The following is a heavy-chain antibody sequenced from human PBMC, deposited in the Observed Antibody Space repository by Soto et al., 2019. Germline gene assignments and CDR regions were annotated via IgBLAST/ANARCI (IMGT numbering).Heavy chain of an antibody. Sequence: QVQLVQSGAEVKKPGSSVKVSCKASGGTFSHNAISWVRQAPGQGLEWMGGIIPMLGTANYAQKFKGRVTIAADESTSTAYMELSSLRSEDTAVYYCVRGWGHDSRDYYYAYWGQGTLVTFSS. V-gene: IGHV1-69*01. CDR2: IIPMLGTA. J-gene: IGHJ4*02. D-gene: IGHD3-22*01. CDR1: GGTFSHNA. CDR3: VRGWGHDSRDYYYAY.